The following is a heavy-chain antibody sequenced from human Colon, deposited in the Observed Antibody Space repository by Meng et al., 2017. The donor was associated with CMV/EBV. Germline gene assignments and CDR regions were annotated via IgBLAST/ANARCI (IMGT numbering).Heavy chain of an antibody. Sequence: ASVKVSCKASGYTFAAYYLYWVRQVPGQGLEWIGWINPNSGETKISEKFHDRVTMTTDSSLEVDAVRSFGTAYMELSRLKSDDTALYYCARPYLSGGYSFFFDFWGQGVPVTVSS. CDR3: ARPYLSGGYSFFFDF. J-gene: IGHJ4*02. CDR2: INPNSGET. D-gene: IGHD3-10*01. CDR1: GYTFAAYY. V-gene: IGHV1-2*02.